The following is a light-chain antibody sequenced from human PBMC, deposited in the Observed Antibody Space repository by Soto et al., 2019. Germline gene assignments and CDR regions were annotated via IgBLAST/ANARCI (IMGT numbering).Light chain of an antibody. J-gene: IGKJ5*01. V-gene: IGKV1-5*03. CDR1: QSISAW. CDR3: QQYHSYPLT. CDR2: KAS. Sequence: DLQMTQSPSTLSASVGERVTITCRASQSISAWLARYQQKPGKAPKLLIYKASNVESGVPSRFSGSGSGTEFTLTISSLQPDDFATYYCQQYHSYPLTFGQGTRLEIK.